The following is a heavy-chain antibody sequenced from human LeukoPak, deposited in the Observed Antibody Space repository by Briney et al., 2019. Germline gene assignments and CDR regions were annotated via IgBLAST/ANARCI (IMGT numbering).Heavy chain of an antibody. CDR1: GGSFSGYY. Sequence: SETLSLTCAVYGGSFSGYYWSWIRQPPGKGLEWIGEINHSGSTNYNPSLKSRVTISIDTSKNQFSLKLSSVTAADTAVYYCARDRVRGSSNPYFDYWGQGTLVTVSS. J-gene: IGHJ4*02. CDR3: ARDRVRGSSNPYFDY. D-gene: IGHD1-26*01. V-gene: IGHV4-34*01. CDR2: INHSGST.